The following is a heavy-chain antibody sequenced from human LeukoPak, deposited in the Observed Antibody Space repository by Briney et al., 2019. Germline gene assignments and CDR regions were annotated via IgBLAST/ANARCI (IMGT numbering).Heavy chain of an antibody. CDR1: GGSFSGYY. CDR2: INHSGST. Sequence: SETLSLTCAVYGGSFSGYYWSWIRQPPGKGLEWIGEINHSGSTNYNPSLKSRVTISVDTSKNQFSLKLSSVTAADTAVYYCARGNTRYCSSTSCPYYMDVWGKGTTVTVSS. V-gene: IGHV4-34*01. J-gene: IGHJ6*03. CDR3: ARGNTRYCSSTSCPYYMDV. D-gene: IGHD2-2*01.